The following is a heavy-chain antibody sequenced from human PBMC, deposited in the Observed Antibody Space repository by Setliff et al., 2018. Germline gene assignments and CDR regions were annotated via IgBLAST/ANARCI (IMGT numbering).Heavy chain of an antibody. CDR3: TRGPNLYGDLDS. CDR1: GDSIYNHF. CDR2: IYYSGST. V-gene: IGHV4-59*05. Sequence: SETLSLTCTVSGDSIYNHFWSWVRQPPGKGLEWIGSIYYSGSTYYNPSLKSRVTISVDTSKNQFSLKLSSVTAADTAVYYCTRGPNLYGDLDSWGLGTLVTVSS. D-gene: IGHD4-17*01. J-gene: IGHJ4*02.